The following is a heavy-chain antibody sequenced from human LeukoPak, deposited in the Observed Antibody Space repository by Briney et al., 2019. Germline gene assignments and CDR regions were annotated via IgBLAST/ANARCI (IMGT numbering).Heavy chain of an antibody. J-gene: IGHJ5*02. V-gene: IGHV1-2*06. D-gene: IGHD3-22*01. CDR3: ARTPRSYYYDSSDSGWFDP. Sequence: ASVKVSCKASGGTFSSCAISWVRQAPGQGLEWMGRINPNSGGTNYAQKFQGRVTMTRDTSINTAYMDLSRLRSDDTAVYYCARTPRSYYYDSSDSGWFDPWGQGTLATVSS. CDR2: INPNSGGT. CDR1: GGTFSSCA.